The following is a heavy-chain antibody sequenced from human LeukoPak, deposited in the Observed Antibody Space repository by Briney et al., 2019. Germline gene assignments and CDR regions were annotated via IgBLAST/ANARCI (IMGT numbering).Heavy chain of an antibody. D-gene: IGHD6-13*01. V-gene: IGHV1-3*01. CDR1: GYTFINFA. CDR2: INAGNGNT. J-gene: IGHJ4*02. Sequence: ASVNVSCKASGYTFINFAINWWRQAPGQRPEWMGWINAGNGNTKYSQKFQGRVTITRDTSASTAYMELSGLTSEDTAVYYCARGPRAAADDYWGQGTLVTVSS. CDR3: ARGPRAAADDY.